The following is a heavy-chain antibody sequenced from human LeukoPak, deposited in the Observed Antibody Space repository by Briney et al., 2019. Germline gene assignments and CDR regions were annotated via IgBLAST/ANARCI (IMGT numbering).Heavy chain of an antibody. CDR1: GFTFDDYA. V-gene: IGHV3-9*01. J-gene: IGHJ4*02. CDR3: ARAAPGTD. Sequence: QPGGSLRLSCAASGFTFDDYAMHWVRQAPGKGLEWVSGISWNSGSIGYADSVKGRFTISRDNAKDSLYLQMNSLRAEDTALYYCARAAPGTDWGQGTLVTVSS. D-gene: IGHD1-7*01. CDR2: ISWNSGSI.